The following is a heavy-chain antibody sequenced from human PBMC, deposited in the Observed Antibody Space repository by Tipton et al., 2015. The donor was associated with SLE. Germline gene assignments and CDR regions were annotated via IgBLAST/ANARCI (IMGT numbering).Heavy chain of an antibody. V-gene: IGHV4-39*07. D-gene: IGHD2-8*01. J-gene: IGHJ6*03. CDR3: ARVLGSRYCTNGVCASPYYFYYYMDV. Sequence: LRLSCTVSGGSISSSSYYWGWIRQPPGKGLEWIGNIYYSGSTYYNPSLKSRVTISVDTSLNQFSLNLSSVTAADTALYYCARVLGSRYCTNGVCASPYYFYYYMDVWGRGTPVTVSS. CDR1: GGSISSSSYY. CDR2: IYYSGST.